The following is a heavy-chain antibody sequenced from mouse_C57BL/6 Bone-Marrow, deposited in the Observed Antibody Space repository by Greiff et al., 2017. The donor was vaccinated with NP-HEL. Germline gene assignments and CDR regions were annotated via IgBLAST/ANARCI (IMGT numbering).Heavy chain of an antibody. J-gene: IGHJ3*01. CDR3: ATDGYYGGFAY. V-gene: IGHV1-69*01. D-gene: IGHD2-3*01. CDR2: IDPSDSYT. CDR1: GYTFTSYW. Sequence: VQLQQSGAELVMPGASVKLSCKASGYTFTSYWMHWVKQRPGQGLEWIGEIDPSDSYTNYNQKFKGKSTLTVDKSSSTAYMQLSSLTSEDSAVYYCATDGYYGGFAYWGQGTLVTVSA.